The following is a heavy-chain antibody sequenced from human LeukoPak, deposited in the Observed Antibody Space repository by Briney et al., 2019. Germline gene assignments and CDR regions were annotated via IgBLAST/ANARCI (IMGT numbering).Heavy chain of an antibody. CDR1: GGSISSGDYY. J-gene: IGHJ6*02. Sequence: SETLSLTCTVSGGSISSGDYYWSWIRQPPGKGLEWIGYIYYSGSTYYNPSLKSRVTISVDTSKNQFSLQLNSVTPEDTAVYYCARDGRVGYSSSWYRRIRPRGMDVWGQGTTVTVSS. CDR3: ARDGRVGYSSSWYRRIRPRGMDV. D-gene: IGHD6-13*01. CDR2: IYYSGST. V-gene: IGHV4-30-4*01.